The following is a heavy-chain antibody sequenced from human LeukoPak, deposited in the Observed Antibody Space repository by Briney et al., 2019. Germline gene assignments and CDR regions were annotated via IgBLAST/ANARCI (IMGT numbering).Heavy chain of an antibody. J-gene: IGHJ6*04. Sequence: PGGSLRLSCAASGFTFSSYAMHWVRQAPRKGLEWVAVISYDGSNKYYADSVKGRFTISRDNSKNTLYLQMNSLRAEDTAVYYCARGGDYGDFNGMDVWGKGTTVTVSS. V-gene: IGHV3-30*04. CDR1: GFTFSSYA. D-gene: IGHD4-17*01. CDR2: ISYDGSNK. CDR3: ARGGDYGDFNGMDV.